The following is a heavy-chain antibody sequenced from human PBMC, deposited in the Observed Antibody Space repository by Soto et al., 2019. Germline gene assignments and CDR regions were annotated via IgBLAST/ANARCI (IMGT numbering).Heavy chain of an antibody. Sequence: ASVKVSCKASGYTFTGYYMHWVRQAPGQGLEGMGWINPNSGGTNYAQKFQGRVTMTRDTSISTAYMELSRLRSDDTAVYYCARAYYYGSGGGWFDPWGQGTLVTVSS. V-gene: IGHV1-2*02. CDR1: GYTFTGYY. CDR3: ARAYYYGSGGGWFDP. CDR2: INPNSGGT. D-gene: IGHD3-10*01. J-gene: IGHJ5*02.